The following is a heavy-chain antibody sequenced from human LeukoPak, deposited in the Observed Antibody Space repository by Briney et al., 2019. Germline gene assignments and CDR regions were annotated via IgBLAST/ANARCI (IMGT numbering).Heavy chain of an antibody. Sequence: GGSLRLSCAASGFTFSSYTMNWVRQAPGKGLEWVSSITGRSRYIYYADSVRGRLTISRDNAKNSLYLQMNSLRAEDTAVYYCAKDLTVTSTCYFDAWGQGTLVTVSS. CDR2: ITGRSRYI. V-gene: IGHV3-21*01. J-gene: IGHJ5*02. CDR3: AKDLTVTSTCYFDA. D-gene: IGHD4-11*01. CDR1: GFTFSSYT.